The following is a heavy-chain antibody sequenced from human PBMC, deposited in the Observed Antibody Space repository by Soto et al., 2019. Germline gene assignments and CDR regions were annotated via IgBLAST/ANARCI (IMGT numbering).Heavy chain of an antibody. D-gene: IGHD4-17*01. Sequence: PSETLSLTCAVYGGSFSGYYWSWIRQPPGKGLEWIGEINHSGSTNYNPSLKSRVTISVDTSKNQFSLKLSSVTAADTAVYYCARASYGFDAWGQGTLVTVSS. CDR1: GGSFSGYY. V-gene: IGHV4-34*01. CDR3: ARASYGFDA. J-gene: IGHJ5*02. CDR2: INHSGST.